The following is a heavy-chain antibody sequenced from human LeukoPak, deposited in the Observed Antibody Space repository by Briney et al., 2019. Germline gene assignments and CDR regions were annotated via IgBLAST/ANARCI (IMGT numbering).Heavy chain of an antibody. J-gene: IGHJ4*02. CDR3: ARARVAAGGTENFDY. V-gene: IGHV4-34*01. CDR1: GGSFSGYY. Sequence: SETLSLTCAVYGGSFSGYYWSWIRQPPGKGLEWIGEINHSGSTNYNPSLKSRVTISVDTSKNQFSPKLSSVTAADTAVYYCARARVAAGGTENFDYWGQGTLVTVSS. D-gene: IGHD6-13*01. CDR2: INHSGST.